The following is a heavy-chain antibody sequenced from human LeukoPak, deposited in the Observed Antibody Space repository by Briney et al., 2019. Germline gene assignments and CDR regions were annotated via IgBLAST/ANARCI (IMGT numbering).Heavy chain of an antibody. CDR1: GGSISSYY. CDR2: IYYSGST. CDR3: ARGRGYGGNYLRSFDI. Sequence: SETLSLTCTVSGGSISSYYWSWIRQPPGKGLEWIGYIYYSGSTNYNPSLKSRVIISVDTSKNQFSLKLSSVTAADTAVYYCARGRGYGGNYLRSFDIWGQGTMVTVSS. V-gene: IGHV4-59*08. J-gene: IGHJ3*02. D-gene: IGHD1-26*01.